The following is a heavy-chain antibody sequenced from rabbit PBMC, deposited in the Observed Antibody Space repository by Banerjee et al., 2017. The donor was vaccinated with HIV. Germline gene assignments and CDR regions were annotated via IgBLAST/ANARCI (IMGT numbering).Heavy chain of an antibody. D-gene: IGHD6-1*01. V-gene: IGHV1S47*01. CDR1: GIDFSSYG. CDR2: IYPDYGST. J-gene: IGHJ3*01. Sequence: QEQLVESGGGLVTLGGSLKLSCKASGIDFSSYGISWVRQAPGKGLEWIAYIYPDYGSTDYASWVNGRFTISLDNAQNTVFLQMTSLTAADTATYFCAREDVSYAYGLGLRGQGTLVTVS. CDR3: AREDVSYAYGLGL.